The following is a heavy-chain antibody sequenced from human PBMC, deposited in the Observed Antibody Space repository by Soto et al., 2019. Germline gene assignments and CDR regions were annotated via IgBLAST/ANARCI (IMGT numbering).Heavy chain of an antibody. CDR1: GGSISSYY. V-gene: IGHV4-59*01. Sequence: SETLSLTCTVSGGSISSYYWSWIRQPPGKGLEWIGYIYYSGSTNYNPSLKSRVTISVDTSKNQFSLKLSSVTAADTAVYYCARAGRFGESGADYWGQGTLVTVSS. D-gene: IGHD3-10*01. J-gene: IGHJ4*02. CDR2: IYYSGST. CDR3: ARAGRFGESGADY.